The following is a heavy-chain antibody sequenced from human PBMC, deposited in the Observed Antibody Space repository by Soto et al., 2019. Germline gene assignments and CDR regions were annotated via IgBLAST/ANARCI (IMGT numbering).Heavy chain of an antibody. V-gene: IGHV3-23*01. CDR1: RFTFITYA. J-gene: IGHJ6*02. CDR3: AKMGFRSSTGSYDYTMDV. D-gene: IGHD5-12*01. Sequence: PGWSLRLSCASSRFTFITYAMTWVRQAPGKGLERVSVITGSGSSSYYADSVKGRFTISRDNSKNMLYLQVKSLRAEDTAVYYCAKMGFRSSTGSYDYTMDVWGRGTTVTVSS. CDR2: ITGSGSSS.